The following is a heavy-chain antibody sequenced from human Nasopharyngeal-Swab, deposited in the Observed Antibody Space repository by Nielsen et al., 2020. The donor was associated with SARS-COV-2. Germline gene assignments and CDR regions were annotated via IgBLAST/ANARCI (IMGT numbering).Heavy chain of an antibody. CDR3: ARGRDTVVAGTESFDF. CDR2: VSQGGST. CDR1: GGSFSTFY. D-gene: IGHD6-19*01. V-gene: IGHV4-34*01. Sequence: SETLSLTCAVYGGSFSTFYYTWIRQPPGKGLEWVGDVSQGGSTNYNPSLKSRVTMSLDTSKTQFSLKLRSVTAADTAVYYCARGRDTVVAGTESFDFWGQGTLVTVSS. J-gene: IGHJ4*02.